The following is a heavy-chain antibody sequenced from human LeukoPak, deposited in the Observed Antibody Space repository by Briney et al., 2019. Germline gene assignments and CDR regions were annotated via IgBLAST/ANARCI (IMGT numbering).Heavy chain of an antibody. CDR2: IRQDGYAK. Sequence: GGSLRLSCSASGFTFSDYYMTWVRQAPGKGPEWVAIIRQDGYAKYNVDSVKGRFTISRDNAKNSLYLQMNSLRAEDTAVYYCSRDRGYNFADWGQGTLVTVSS. D-gene: IGHD3-10*01. V-gene: IGHV3-7*01. CDR3: SRDRGYNFAD. J-gene: IGHJ4*02. CDR1: GFTFSDYY.